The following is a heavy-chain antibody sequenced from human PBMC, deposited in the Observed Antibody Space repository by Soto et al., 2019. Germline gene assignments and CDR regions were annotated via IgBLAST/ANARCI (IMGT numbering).Heavy chain of an antibody. Sequence: PWGSLRLSCAASGLSVIAYTVHWVRQAPGKGLEWVAVISSDGNHKYYTDSVKGRFAISRDTSTNTVFLQMSSLGPEDTAVYYCARWEQPLFDYWGQGTLVTVSS. V-gene: IGHV3-30*09. CDR2: ISSDGNHK. J-gene: IGHJ4*02. CDR3: ARWEQPLFDY. CDR1: GLSVIAYT. D-gene: IGHD1-1*01.